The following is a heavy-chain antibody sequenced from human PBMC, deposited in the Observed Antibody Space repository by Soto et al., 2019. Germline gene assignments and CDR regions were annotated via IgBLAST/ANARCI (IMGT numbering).Heavy chain of an antibody. Sequence: QVQLQQWGAGLLKPSETLSLTCAVYGGSFSGYYWSWIRQPPGKGLEWIGEINHSGSTNYNPSLKSRVTISVDTSKNQFSLKLSSVTAADTAVYYCARPGSGSYYGSYYFDYWGQGTLVTVSS. D-gene: IGHD3-10*01. J-gene: IGHJ4*02. CDR2: INHSGST. CDR3: ARPGSGSYYGSYYFDY. CDR1: GGSFSGYY. V-gene: IGHV4-34*01.